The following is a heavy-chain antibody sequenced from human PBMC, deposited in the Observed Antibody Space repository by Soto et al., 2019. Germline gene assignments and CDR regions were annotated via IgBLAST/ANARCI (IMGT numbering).Heavy chain of an antibody. Sequence: SVQVSLKDSGLAFSDSAVQWVRQIRGRRLEWIGWIVVGSGNTNYAQDFQGRVTIKRDMSTDTVYMELSSLSSEDSAVFFCAADVLTYGNGGYFFAGFDTWGQGTKVTVSS. D-gene: IGHD2-15*01. J-gene: IGHJ3*02. CDR3: AADVLTYGNGGYFFAGFDT. CDR2: IVVGSGNT. V-gene: IGHV1-58*01. CDR1: GLAFSDSA.